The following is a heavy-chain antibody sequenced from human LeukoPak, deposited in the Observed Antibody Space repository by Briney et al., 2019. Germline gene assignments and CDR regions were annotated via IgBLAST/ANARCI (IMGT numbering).Heavy chain of an antibody. CDR2: ISGSGGST. CDR3: AKGPAPYYYDSSGYLGYFDY. D-gene: IGHD3-22*01. J-gene: IGHJ4*02. Sequence: PGGSLRLSCAASGFTFSSYAMSWVRQALGKGLEWVSAISGSGGSTYYADSVKGRFTISRDNSKNTLYLQMNSLRAEDTAVYYCAKGPAPYYYDSSGYLGYFDYWGQGTLVTVSS. CDR1: GFTFSSYA. V-gene: IGHV3-23*01.